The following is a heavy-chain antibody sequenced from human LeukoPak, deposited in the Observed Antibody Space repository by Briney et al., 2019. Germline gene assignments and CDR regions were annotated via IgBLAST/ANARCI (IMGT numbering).Heavy chain of an antibody. V-gene: IGHV1-18*01. D-gene: IGHD5-12*01. CDR2: ISAYNGNT. Sequence: ASVKVSCKASGYTFTSYGISWVRQAPGQGLEWMGWISAYNGNTNYAQKLQGRVTMTTDTSTGTAYMELRSLRSDDTAVYYCARGDSDIVATIYHYWGQGTPVTVSS. CDR3: ARGDSDIVATIYHY. CDR1: GYTFTSYG. J-gene: IGHJ4*02.